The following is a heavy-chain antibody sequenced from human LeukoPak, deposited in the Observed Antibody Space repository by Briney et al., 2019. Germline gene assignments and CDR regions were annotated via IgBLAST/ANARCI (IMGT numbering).Heavy chain of an antibody. Sequence: GGSLRLSCAASGFTFSSSAMSWVRQAPGKGVEWVSAISGSGGSTYYADSVKGRFSISRDNSKNTLYLQMTSLRAEDTAVYYCAKETWFGELDYWGQGTLVIVPS. J-gene: IGHJ4*02. CDR3: AKETWFGELDY. CDR2: ISGSGGST. D-gene: IGHD3-10*01. CDR1: GFTFSSSA. V-gene: IGHV3-23*01.